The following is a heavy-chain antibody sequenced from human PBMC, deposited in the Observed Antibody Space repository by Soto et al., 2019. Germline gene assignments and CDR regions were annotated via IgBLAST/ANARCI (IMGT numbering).Heavy chain of an antibody. CDR3: AKSRSGPNDAFDI. V-gene: IGHV3-23*01. Sequence: PGGSLRLSCAASGFTLSSYAMGWVRQAPGKGLECVSRISGSGGSIYYVDSVKGRFTISGDNSKNTLYLQMNSLRAEDTAIYYCAKSRSGPNDAFDIWGQGTMVTVS. CDR2: ISGSGGSI. CDR1: GFTLSSYA. J-gene: IGHJ3*02. D-gene: IGHD3-3*01.